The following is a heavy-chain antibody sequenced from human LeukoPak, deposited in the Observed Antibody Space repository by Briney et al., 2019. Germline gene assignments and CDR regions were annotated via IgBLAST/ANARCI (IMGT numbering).Heavy chain of an antibody. D-gene: IGHD4-17*01. V-gene: IGHV3-11*04. J-gene: IGHJ2*01. CDR1: GFTFSDYY. CDR3: ARRGGYGDSYWYFDL. CDR2: ISSSGSTI. Sequence: IPGGSLRLSCAASGFTFSDYYMSWIRQAPGKGLEWVSYISSSGSTIYYADSVKGRFTISRDNAKDSLYLQMSSLRAEDTAVYYCARRGGYGDSYWYFDLWGRGTLVTVSS.